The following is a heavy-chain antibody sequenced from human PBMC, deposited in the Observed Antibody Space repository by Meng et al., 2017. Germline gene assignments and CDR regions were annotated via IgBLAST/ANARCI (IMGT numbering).Heavy chain of an antibody. CDR3: ARAIAVAGITIDY. CDR1: GGSVSSGSYY. Sequence: VKRQCPGTGLGRPSETRSLPCTVSGGSVSSGSYYWSWLRQPPGKGLEWIGYIYYSGSTNYNPSLKSRVTISVDTSKNQFSLKLSSVTAADTAVYYCARAIAVAGITIDYWGQGTLVTVSS. D-gene: IGHD6-19*01. V-gene: IGHV4-61*01. CDR2: IYYSGST. J-gene: IGHJ4*02.